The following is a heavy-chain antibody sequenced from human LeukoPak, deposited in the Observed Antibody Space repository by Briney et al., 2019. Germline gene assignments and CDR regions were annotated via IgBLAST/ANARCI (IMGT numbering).Heavy chain of an antibody. J-gene: IGHJ4*02. CDR3: ARGGLFCTNGVCYTWYFDY. Sequence: SETLSLTCTVSGGSISSGSYYWSWIRQPAGKGLEWIGRIYTSGSTNYTPSLKSRVTISVDTSKNQFSLKLSSVTAADTAVYYCARGGLFCTNGVCYTWYFDYWGQGTLVTVSS. D-gene: IGHD2-8*01. V-gene: IGHV4-61*02. CDR2: IYTSGST. CDR1: GGSISSGSYY.